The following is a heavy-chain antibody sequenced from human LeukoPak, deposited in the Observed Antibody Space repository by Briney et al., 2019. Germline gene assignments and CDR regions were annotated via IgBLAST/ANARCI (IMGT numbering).Heavy chain of an antibody. CDR3: ARGFLGPCSGGSCYSGY. CDR1: GFTFSTYW. CDR2: INTDGRTT. J-gene: IGHJ4*02. Sequence: PGGSLRLSCAASGFTFSTYWMHWVRQAPGKGLVWVSHINTDGRTTNYADSVKGRFTISRDNARNTLYLQMNSLRVEDAAVYYCARGFLGPCSGGSCYSGYWGQGTLVAVSS. D-gene: IGHD2-15*01. V-gene: IGHV3-74*01.